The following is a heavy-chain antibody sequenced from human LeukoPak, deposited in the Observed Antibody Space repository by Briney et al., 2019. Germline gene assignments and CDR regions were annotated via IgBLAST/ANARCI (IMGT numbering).Heavy chain of an antibody. J-gene: IGHJ3*02. D-gene: IGHD3-22*01. CDR3: ARVGHRETRIVVATEAFDI. Sequence: ASVKVSCKASGYTFTGYYMHWVRQAPGQGLEWMGWINPNSGGTNYAQKFQGRVTMTRDTSISTAYMELSRLRSDDTAVYYCARVGHRETRIVVATEAFDIWGHGTIVTV. V-gene: IGHV1-2*02. CDR1: GYTFTGYY. CDR2: INPNSGGT.